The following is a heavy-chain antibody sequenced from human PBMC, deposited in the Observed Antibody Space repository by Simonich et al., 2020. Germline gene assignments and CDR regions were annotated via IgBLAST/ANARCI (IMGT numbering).Heavy chain of an antibody. CDR1: GYTLTELS. J-gene: IGHJ3*02. D-gene: IGHD6-6*01. CDR2: FVPEDGET. Sequence: QVQLVQSGAEVKKPGASVKVSCKVSGYTLTELSMHWVRQAPGKGLEWMGGFVPEDGETIYAQKFQGRVTMTEDTSTDTAYMELSSLRSEDTAVYYCARVFREYSSSSGAFDIWGQGTMVTVSS. CDR3: ARVFREYSSSSGAFDI. V-gene: IGHV1-24*01.